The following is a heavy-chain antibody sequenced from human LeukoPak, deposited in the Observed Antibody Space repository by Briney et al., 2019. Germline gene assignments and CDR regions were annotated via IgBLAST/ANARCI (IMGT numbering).Heavy chain of an antibody. Sequence: GSLRLSCAASGFTFSSYAMSWVRQAPGKGLEWVSAISGSGGSTYYADSVKGRFTVSRDNSKDTLFLQMNSLRAEDTAVYYCAKDGYDRPPPGFPHPRGQGTQVTVSS. CDR2: ISGSGGST. J-gene: IGHJ5*02. CDR3: AKDGYDRPPPGFPHP. V-gene: IGHV3-23*01. D-gene: IGHD5-12*01. CDR1: GFTFSSYA.